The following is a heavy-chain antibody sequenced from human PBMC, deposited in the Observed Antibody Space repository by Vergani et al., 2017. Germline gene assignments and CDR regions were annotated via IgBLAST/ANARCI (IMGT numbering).Heavy chain of an antibody. D-gene: IGHD3-10*01. V-gene: IGHV4-39*01. Sequence: QVQLQESGPRLVKPSETLFLTCTVSADSISSGSYYCGWIRQPPGKSLEWIGSIYYSGLTYSNPSLKGRVAISVDTSKNQFSLKVTSVTAADTALYFWARQRPGRGFSPGDLDSWGKGILFPFSS. CDR1: ADSISSGSYY. CDR3: ARQRPGRGFSPGDLDS. CDR2: IYYSGLT. J-gene: IGHJ4*02.